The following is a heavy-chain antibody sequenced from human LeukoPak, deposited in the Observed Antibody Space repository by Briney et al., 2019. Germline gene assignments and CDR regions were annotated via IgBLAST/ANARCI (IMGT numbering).Heavy chain of an antibody. CDR2: VYPGDSTRS. D-gene: IGHD3-22*01. CDR1: GYDFANDY. Sequence: GESLKISCKGSGYDFANDYIGWVRQMPGKGLEWMGIVYPGDSTRSKYNPSFQGHVTLSADKSISTAYVQWSSLKASDTAVYYCARLTYYDPPQYFDYWGQGTLITVSS. CDR3: ARLTYYDPPQYFDY. V-gene: IGHV5-51*01. J-gene: IGHJ4*02.